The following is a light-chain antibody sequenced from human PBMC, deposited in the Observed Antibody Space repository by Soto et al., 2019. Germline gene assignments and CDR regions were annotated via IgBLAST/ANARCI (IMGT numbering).Light chain of an antibody. V-gene: IGKV1-5*03. J-gene: IGKJ1*01. CDR2: TAS. Sequence: EIQMTQYPSTMSAAVGERFARTCRASQSISIWLAWYQQKPGKSPKLLIYTASNLESGVPSRFSGSGSGTEFTLTINSLQPDDFATYYCPQYSSAWTVGPGTQVEIK. CDR3: PQYSSAWT. CDR1: QSISIW.